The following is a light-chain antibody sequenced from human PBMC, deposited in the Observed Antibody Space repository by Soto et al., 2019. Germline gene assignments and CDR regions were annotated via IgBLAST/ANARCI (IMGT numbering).Light chain of an antibody. CDR3: SSYSTSSTLVV. V-gene: IGLV2-14*01. CDR1: SSDVGGYNY. CDR2: DVT. J-gene: IGLJ2*01. Sequence: QAVVTQPASVSGSPGQSITISCTGTSSDVGGYNYVSWYQQHPGKAPKLMIYDVTHRPSGVSYRFSGSKSGNTASLTISGLQAEDEADYYCSSYSTSSTLVVFGGGTQLTVL.